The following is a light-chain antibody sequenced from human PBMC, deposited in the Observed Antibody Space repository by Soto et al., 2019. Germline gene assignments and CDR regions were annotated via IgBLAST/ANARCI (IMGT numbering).Light chain of an antibody. J-gene: IGKJ3*01. Sequence: DIPMTQSPSSLSASVGDRVTITCRASQSISNYLNWYQQKPGKAPKLLIYAASSLQSGVPSRFSGSGSGTEFTLTISSLQPEDFATYYCQQSYSTPFTFGPGTKVDIK. CDR1: QSISNY. CDR3: QQSYSTPFT. CDR2: AAS. V-gene: IGKV1-39*01.